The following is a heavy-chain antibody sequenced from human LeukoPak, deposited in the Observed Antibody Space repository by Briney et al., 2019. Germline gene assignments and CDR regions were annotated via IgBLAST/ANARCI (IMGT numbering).Heavy chain of an antibody. Sequence: ASVKVSCKASGYTFTSYGIRWVRQAPGQGREWMGWISAYNGNTNYAQKLQGRVTMTTDTSTSTAYMELRSLRSDDTAVYYCARDLVYYDSSGYRLGFDYWGQGTLVTVSS. CDR2: ISAYNGNT. CDR1: GYTFTSYG. CDR3: ARDLVYYDSSGYRLGFDY. D-gene: IGHD3-22*01. V-gene: IGHV1-18*01. J-gene: IGHJ4*02.